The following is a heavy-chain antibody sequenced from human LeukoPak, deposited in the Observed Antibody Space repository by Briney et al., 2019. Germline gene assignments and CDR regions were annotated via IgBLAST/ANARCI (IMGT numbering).Heavy chain of an antibody. Sequence: GGSLRLSCAASGFSFSSYEMHWVRQAPGKGLEWVSYMSSSGDTIYYADSVKGRFTISRDNAKNSLYLQMDSLRVEDTAVYYCARDDGGRHTSSLDYWGQGTLVTVSS. J-gene: IGHJ4*02. CDR2: MSSSGDTI. CDR3: ARDDGGRHTSSLDY. V-gene: IGHV3-48*03. CDR1: GFSFSSYE. D-gene: IGHD6-6*01.